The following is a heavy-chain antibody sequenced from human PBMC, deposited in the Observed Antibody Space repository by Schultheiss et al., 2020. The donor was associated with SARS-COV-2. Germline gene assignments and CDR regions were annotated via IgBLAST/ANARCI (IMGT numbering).Heavy chain of an antibody. CDR1: GYTFTSYG. Sequence: ASVKVSCKASGYTFTSYGISWVRQAPGQGLEWMGWINPNSGGTNYAQKFQGRVTMTTDTSTSTAYMELRSLRSDDTAVYYCARGGETIFGVVTILRYWGQGTLVTVSS. V-gene: IGHV1-18*01. CDR2: INPNSGGT. J-gene: IGHJ4*02. CDR3: ARGGETIFGVVTILRY. D-gene: IGHD3-3*01.